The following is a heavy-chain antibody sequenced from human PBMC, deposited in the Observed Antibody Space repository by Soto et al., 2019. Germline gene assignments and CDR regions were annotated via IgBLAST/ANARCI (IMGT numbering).Heavy chain of an antibody. CDR2: IYYSGST. J-gene: IGHJ5*02. Sequence: PSETLSLTCTVSGGSISSYYWSWIRQPPGKGLEWIGYIYYSGSTNYNPSLKSRVTISVDTSKNQFSLKLSSVTAADTAVYYCASGGFGKKLSTPRWFDPWDQGTLVTVSS. CDR3: ASGGFGKKLSTPRWFDP. V-gene: IGHV4-59*08. D-gene: IGHD3-10*01. CDR1: GGSISSYY.